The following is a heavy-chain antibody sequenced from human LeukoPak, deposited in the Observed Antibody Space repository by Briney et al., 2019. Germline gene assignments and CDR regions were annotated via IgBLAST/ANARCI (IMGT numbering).Heavy chain of an antibody. CDR3: ARGEYGLFDY. D-gene: IGHD2/OR15-2a*01. CDR1: GGSISGGSYY. V-gene: IGHV4-61*01. J-gene: IGHJ4*02. CDR2: IYYSGST. Sequence: SEALSLTCTVSGGSISGGSYYWSWIRQPPRKGLEWIGYIYYSGSTKYNLSLKSRVTISVDTSKNQLSLKPSSVTAADTAVYYCARGEYGLFDYWGQGTLVTVSS.